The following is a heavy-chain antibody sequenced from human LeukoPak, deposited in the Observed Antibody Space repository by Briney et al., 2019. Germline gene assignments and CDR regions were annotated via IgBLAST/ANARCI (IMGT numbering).Heavy chain of an antibody. CDR3: AKDLTGEFDY. Sequence: SETLSLTCTVSGGSISSYYWSWIRQPPGKGLEWIGYIYYSGSTNYNPSLKSRVTISVDTSKNQFSLKLSSVTAADTAVYYCAKDLTGEFDYWGQGTLVTVSS. CDR1: GGSISSYY. V-gene: IGHV4-59*01. J-gene: IGHJ4*02. D-gene: IGHD7-27*01. CDR2: IYYSGST.